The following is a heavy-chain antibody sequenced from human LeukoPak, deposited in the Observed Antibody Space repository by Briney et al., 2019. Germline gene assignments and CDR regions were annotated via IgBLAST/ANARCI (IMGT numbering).Heavy chain of an antibody. CDR2: IYYSGST. CDR3: ARYWEDNIRSFDY. V-gene: IGHV4-59*01. D-gene: IGHD1-26*01. Sequence: PSETLSLTCTVSGDSITGYYWSWIRQSPGKGLEWNGYIYYSGSTNYSPSLKSRVTISVDTSKNQFSLKLSSLTAADTAVYYCARYWEDNIRSFDYWGQGTLVTVSS. J-gene: IGHJ4*02. CDR1: GDSITGYY.